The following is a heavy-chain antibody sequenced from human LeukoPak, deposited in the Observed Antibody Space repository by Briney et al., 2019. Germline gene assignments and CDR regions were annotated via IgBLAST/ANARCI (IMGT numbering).Heavy chain of an antibody. V-gene: IGHV3-64*01. Sequence: PGGSLRLSCAASGFTFSSYGMHWVRQAPGKGLEYVSAISTNGDNTYYANSVKGRFTISRDDSKNTLSLQMGSLRAEDMAVYYCARVVSVYYDAFDLWGQGTMVTVSS. CDR3: ARVVSVYYDAFDL. CDR1: GFTFSSYG. J-gene: IGHJ3*01. CDR2: ISTNGDNT. D-gene: IGHD2-15*01.